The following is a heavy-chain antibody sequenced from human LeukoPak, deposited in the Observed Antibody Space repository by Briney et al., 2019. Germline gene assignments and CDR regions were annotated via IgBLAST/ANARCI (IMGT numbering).Heavy chain of an antibody. J-gene: IGHJ4*02. D-gene: IGHD4-11*01. Sequence: SVKVSCKASGYTFTGYYMHWVRQAPGQGLEWMGGIIPIFGTANYAQKFQGRVTITADESTSTAYMELRSLRSDDTAVYYCARDRSGLHWDYWGQGTLVTVSS. CDR2: IIPIFGTA. V-gene: IGHV1-69*13. CDR1: GYTFTGYY. CDR3: ARDRSGLHWDY.